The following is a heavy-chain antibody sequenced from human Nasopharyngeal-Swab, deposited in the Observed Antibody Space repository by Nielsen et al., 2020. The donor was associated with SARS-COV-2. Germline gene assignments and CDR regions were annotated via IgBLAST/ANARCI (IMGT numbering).Heavy chain of an antibody. CDR2: IVVNSGNT. D-gene: IGHD5-18*01. CDR3: AADDVQRCS. Sequence: SVKVSCKASGFTFSNSAIQWVRHARGRRLEWIGWIVVNSGNTNYAQKFQERVTITRDMSTSTAYMELSSLRSEDTAIYYCAADDVQRCSWGQGTLVTVSS. V-gene: IGHV1-58*02. J-gene: IGHJ1*01. CDR1: GFTFSNSA.